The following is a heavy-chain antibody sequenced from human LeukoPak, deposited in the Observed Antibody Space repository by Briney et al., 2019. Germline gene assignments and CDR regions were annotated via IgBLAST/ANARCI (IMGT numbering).Heavy chain of an antibody. CDR3: ARRRGSDISRIYYYYMDV. J-gene: IGHJ6*03. CDR2: IYSSGST. Sequence: KSSETLSLTCTVSGGSMTYYYWSWIRQSPRKGLEWIGFIYSSGSTTYNPSLASRVTISVDTSKKRFSLKLSSVAAADTAVYYCARRRGSDISRIYYYYMDVWGKGTTVTVSS. CDR1: GGSMTYYY. V-gene: IGHV4-59*08. D-gene: IGHD3-9*01.